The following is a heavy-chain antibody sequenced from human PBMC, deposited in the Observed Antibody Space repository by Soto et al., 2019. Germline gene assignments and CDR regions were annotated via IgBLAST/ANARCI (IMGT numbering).Heavy chain of an antibody. J-gene: IGHJ6*02. Sequence: ASVKVSCKASGYTFTGYYMHWVRQAPGQGLEWMGWINPNSGGTNYAQKFQGWVTMTRDTSISTAYMELSRLRSDDTAVYYCARGTLYDLWSGSPLGYYGMDVWGQGTTVTVSS. D-gene: IGHD3-3*01. CDR1: GYTFTGYY. V-gene: IGHV1-2*04. CDR2: INPNSGGT. CDR3: ARGTLYDLWSGSPLGYYGMDV.